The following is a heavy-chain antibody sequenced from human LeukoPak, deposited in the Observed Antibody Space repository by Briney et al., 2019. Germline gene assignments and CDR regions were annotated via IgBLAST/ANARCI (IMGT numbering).Heavy chain of an antibody. CDR3: ARSPMGSGSANWFDP. D-gene: IGHD3-10*01. CDR1: GGTFSSYA. CDR2: IIPIFGTA. V-gene: IGHV1-69*13. J-gene: IGHJ5*02. Sequence: ASVKVSCKASGGTFSSYAISWVRQAPGQGLEWMGGIIPIFGTANCAQKFQGRVTITADESTSTAYMELSSLRSEDTAVYYCARSPMGSGSANWFDPWGQGTLVTVSS.